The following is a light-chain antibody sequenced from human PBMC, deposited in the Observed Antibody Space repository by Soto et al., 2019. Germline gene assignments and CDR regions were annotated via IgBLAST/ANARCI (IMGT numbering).Light chain of an antibody. J-gene: IGKJ2*01. CDR1: QSVSTY. V-gene: IGKV3-11*01. Sequence: EIVLTQSPATLSLSPGERATLSCRASQSVSTYLAWYQQKPGQAPRLLIYDVSNRATGIPSRFSGSGSRTGFTPTISSLEPEDFAVYYCQQRYTFGQGTKLEIK. CDR2: DVS. CDR3: QQRYT.